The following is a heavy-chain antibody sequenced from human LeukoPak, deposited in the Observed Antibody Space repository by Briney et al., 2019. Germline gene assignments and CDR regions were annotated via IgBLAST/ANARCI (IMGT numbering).Heavy chain of an antibody. V-gene: IGHV4-34*01. D-gene: IGHD3-3*01. CDR3: ARPSYYDFWTTSQYYFDY. J-gene: IGHJ4*02. Sequence: PGGSLRLSCAASGFTFSSYALTWVRQPPGKGLEWIGEINHSGSTNYNPSLKSRVTISVDTSKNQFSLKLSSVTAADTAVYYCARPSYYDFWTTSQYYFDYWGQGTLVTVSS. CDR2: INHSGST. CDR1: GFTFSSYA.